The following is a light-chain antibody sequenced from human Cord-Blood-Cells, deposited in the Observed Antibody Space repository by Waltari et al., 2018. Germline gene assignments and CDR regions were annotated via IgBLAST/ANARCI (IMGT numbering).Light chain of an antibody. CDR2: RNN. J-gene: IGLJ3*02. Sequence: QSVLTPPPSASGTPGQRVTIPCSGSSSHIGSNYVYWYQQLPGTAPKLLIYRNNQRPSGVPDRFSGSKSGTSASLAISGLRSEDEADYYCAAWEDSLSGWVFGGGTKLTVL. CDR1: SSHIGSNY. CDR3: AAWEDSLSGWV. V-gene: IGLV1-47*01.